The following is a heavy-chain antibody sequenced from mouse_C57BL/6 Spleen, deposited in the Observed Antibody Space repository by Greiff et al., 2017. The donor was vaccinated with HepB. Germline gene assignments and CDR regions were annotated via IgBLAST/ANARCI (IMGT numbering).Heavy chain of an antibody. CDR1: GYTFTGYW. CDR2: ILPGSGST. Sequence: VQLQQSGAELMKPGASVKLSCKATGYTFTGYWIEWVKQRPGHGLEWIGEILPGSGSTNYNVKFKGKATFAADTSSNTAYMQLSSLTTEDSAIYYCARGDYAWFAYWGQGTLVTVSA. CDR3: ARGDYAWFAY. J-gene: IGHJ3*01. D-gene: IGHD2-4*01. V-gene: IGHV1-9*01.